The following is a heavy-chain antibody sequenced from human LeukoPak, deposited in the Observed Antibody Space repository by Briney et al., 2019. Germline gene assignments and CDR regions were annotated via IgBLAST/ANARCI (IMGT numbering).Heavy chain of an antibody. Sequence: PSETLSLTCTVSGGSISSYYWSWIRQPPGKGLEGIGYIYYSGSTNYNPSLKSRVTISVDTSKNQFSLKLSSVTAADTAVYYCARGHDFWSGYYYYGMDVWGQGTTVTVSS. CDR3: ARGHDFWSGYYYYGMDV. CDR1: GGSISSYY. J-gene: IGHJ6*02. V-gene: IGHV4-59*12. D-gene: IGHD3-3*01. CDR2: IYYSGST.